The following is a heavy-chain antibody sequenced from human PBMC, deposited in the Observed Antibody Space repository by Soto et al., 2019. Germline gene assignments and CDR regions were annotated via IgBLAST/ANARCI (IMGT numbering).Heavy chain of an antibody. D-gene: IGHD6-13*01. V-gene: IGHV1-18*01. CDR2: ISAYNGNT. J-gene: IGHJ6*02. CDR1: GYTFTSYG. CDR3: ARVRRKSSSWLNNYYYYGIDV. Sequence: QVQLVQSGAEVKKPGASVKVSGKASGYTFTSYGISWVRQAPGQGLEWMGWISAYNGNTNYAQKLQGRVTMTTDTSTSTAYRELRSLRSDDTAVYYCARVRRKSSSWLNNYYYYGIDVWGQGTTVTVSS.